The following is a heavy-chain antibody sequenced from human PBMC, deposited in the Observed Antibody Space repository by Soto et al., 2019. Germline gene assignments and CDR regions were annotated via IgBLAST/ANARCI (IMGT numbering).Heavy chain of an antibody. CDR3: ARAVGIRGFIFTGVGYYYYVMDV. V-gene: IGHV4-31*03. D-gene: IGHD3-10*01. CDR2: IYYSGST. CDR1: GGSLSSGGYY. J-gene: IGHJ6*02. Sequence: PSETLSLTCTVSGGSLSSGGYYCSWIGQHPGKGLEWIGYIYYSGSTYYNPSLKRRVTISVDTTKNQFSLKLSFVTAAETAVYYCARAVGIRGFIFTGVGYYYYVMDVWGQGTTVTVSS.